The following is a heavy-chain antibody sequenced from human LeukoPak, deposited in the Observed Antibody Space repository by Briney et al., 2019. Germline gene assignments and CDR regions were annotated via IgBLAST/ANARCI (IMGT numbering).Heavy chain of an antibody. V-gene: IGHV1-69*13. CDR3: ARNLYYYDSSGYYYFDY. D-gene: IGHD3-22*01. CDR2: IIPIFGTA. CDR1: GYTFTGYY. Sequence: SVKVSCKASGYTFTGYYMHWVRQAPGQGLEWMGGIIPIFGTANYAQKFQGRVTITADESTSTAYMELSSLRSEDTAVYYCARNLYYYDSSGYYYFDYWGQGTLVTVSS. J-gene: IGHJ4*02.